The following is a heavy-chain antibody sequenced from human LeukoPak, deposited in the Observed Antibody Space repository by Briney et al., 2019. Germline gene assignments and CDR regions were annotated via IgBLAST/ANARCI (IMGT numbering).Heavy chain of an antibody. V-gene: IGHV1-8*03. CDR2: MNPNSGNT. Sequence: ASVKVSCKASGYTFTSYDINWVRQATGQGLEWMGWMNPNSGNTGYAQKFQGRVTITRNTSISTAYMEPSSLRSEDTAVYYCARVEVTAGYYPHYYYYYMDVWGKGTTVTVSS. CDR3: ARVEVTAGYYPHYYYYYMDV. J-gene: IGHJ6*03. D-gene: IGHD3-22*01. CDR1: GYTFTSYD.